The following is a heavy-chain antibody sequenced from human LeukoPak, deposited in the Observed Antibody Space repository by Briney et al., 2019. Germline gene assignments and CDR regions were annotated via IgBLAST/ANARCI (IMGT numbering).Heavy chain of an antibody. CDR1: GFTFSSYS. CDR2: ISSSSSYI. CDR3: ASGGRQLPQFDY. Sequence: GGSLRLSCAASGFTFSSYSMNWVRQAPGKGLEWVSSISSSSSYIYYADSVKGRFTISRDNSKNTLYLQMSSLRAEDTAVYYCASGGRQLPQFDYWGQGTLVTVSS. J-gene: IGHJ4*02. D-gene: IGHD2-15*01. V-gene: IGHV3-21*01.